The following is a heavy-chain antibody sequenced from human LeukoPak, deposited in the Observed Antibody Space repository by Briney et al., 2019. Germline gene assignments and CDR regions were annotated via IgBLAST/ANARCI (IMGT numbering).Heavy chain of an antibody. D-gene: IGHD6-19*01. J-gene: IGHJ4*02. CDR1: GGSISSSSYY. Sequence: SETLSLTCTVSGGSISSSSYYWGWIRQPPGKGLEWIGSIYYSGSTYYNPSLKSRVTISVDTSKNQFSLKLSSVTAADTAVYYCARAEQWLRKPDYWGQGTLVTVSS. CDR2: IYYSGST. V-gene: IGHV4-39*07. CDR3: ARAEQWLRKPDY.